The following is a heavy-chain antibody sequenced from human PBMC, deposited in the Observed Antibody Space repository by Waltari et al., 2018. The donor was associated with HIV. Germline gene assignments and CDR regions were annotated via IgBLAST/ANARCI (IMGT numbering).Heavy chain of an antibody. J-gene: IGHJ4*02. CDR2: IRSKAYGGTT. V-gene: IGHV3-49*03. CDR3: TRDGSGSAAIIDY. CDR1: GFTFGDYA. D-gene: IGHD6-13*01. Sequence: EVQLVESGGGLVQPGRSLRLSCTASGFTFGDYAMSWFRQAPGKGLEWVGFIRSKAYGGTTEYAASVKGRFTISRDDSKSIAYLQMNSLKTEDTAVYYCTRDGSGSAAIIDYWGQGTLVTVSS.